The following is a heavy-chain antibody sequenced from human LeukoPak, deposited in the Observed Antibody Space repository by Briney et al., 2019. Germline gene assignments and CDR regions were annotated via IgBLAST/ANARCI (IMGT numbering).Heavy chain of an antibody. CDR3: ARRKAAAGT. Sequence: SETLSLTCTVYGYSISSGYYWGWIRQPPGKGLEWIGEINHSGSTNYNPSLKSRVTISVDTSKNQFSLKLSSVTAADTAVYYCARRKAAAGTWGQGTLVTVSS. D-gene: IGHD6-13*01. J-gene: IGHJ5*02. CDR2: INHSGST. CDR1: GYSISSGYY. V-gene: IGHV4-38-2*02.